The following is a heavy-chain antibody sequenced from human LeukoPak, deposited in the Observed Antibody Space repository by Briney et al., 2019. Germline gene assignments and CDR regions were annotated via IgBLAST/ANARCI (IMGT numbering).Heavy chain of an antibody. J-gene: IGHJ4*02. CDR2: IVVGSGST. Sequence: ASVEVSCKASGFTFTSSAMQWVRQARGQRLEWIGWIVVGSGSTNYAQKFQERVTITRDMSTSTAYMELSSLRSEDTAVYYCAAGYYDSSGYYSVDYWGQGTLVTVSS. CDR3: AAGYYDSSGYYSVDY. D-gene: IGHD3-22*01. CDR1: GFTFTSSA. V-gene: IGHV1-58*02.